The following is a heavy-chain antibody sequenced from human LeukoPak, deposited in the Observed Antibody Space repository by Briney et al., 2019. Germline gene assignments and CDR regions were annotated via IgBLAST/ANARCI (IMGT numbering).Heavy chain of an antibody. CDR3: ARRWSSGYENWFDP. J-gene: IGHJ5*02. CDR2: ISSCGGTI. V-gene: IGHV3-48*02. D-gene: IGHD3-22*01. CDR1: GFTFSTYS. Sequence: GGSLRLSCAASGFTFSTYSMNWVRQAPGKGLEWVSYISSCGGTIYYADSVKGRFTISRDNAKNSLYLQMNSLRDEDTAVYFCARRWSSGYENWFDPWGQGTLVTVSS.